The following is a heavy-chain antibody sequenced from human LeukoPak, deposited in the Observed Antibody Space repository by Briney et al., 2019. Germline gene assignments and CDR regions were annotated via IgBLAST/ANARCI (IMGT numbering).Heavy chain of an antibody. CDR2: IRYDGSNK. V-gene: IGHV3-30*02. CDR3: AKDTANYSNYVCVS. D-gene: IGHD4-11*01. J-gene: IGHJ4*02. Sequence: GGSLRLSCAASGFTFSSYGMHWVRQAPGKGLEWVALIRYDGSNKYYADSVKGRFTISRDNSKNTLYLQMNSLRAEDTAVYYCAKDTANYSNYVCVSWGQGTLVTVSS. CDR1: GFTFSSYG.